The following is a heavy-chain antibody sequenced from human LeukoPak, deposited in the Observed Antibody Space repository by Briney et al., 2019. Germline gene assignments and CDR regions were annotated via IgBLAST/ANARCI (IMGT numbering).Heavy chain of an antibody. CDR1: GGSISSGASD. J-gene: IGHJ2*01. D-gene: IGHD3-22*01. CDR2: INHSGST. CDR3: ARAARQGFTMIVVPFFYFDL. V-gene: IGHV4-31*03. Sequence: SETLSLTCTVSGGSISSGASDWGWLRQHRKRGVEGVGYINHSGSTYYNPSLGSRVTMSVDTSKNQFSLKLSSVTAADSAVYYCARAARQGFTMIVVPFFYFDLWGRGTLVTVSS.